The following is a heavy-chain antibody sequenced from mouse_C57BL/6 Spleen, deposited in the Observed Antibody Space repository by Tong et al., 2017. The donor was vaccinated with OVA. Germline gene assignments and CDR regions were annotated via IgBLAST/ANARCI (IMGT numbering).Heavy chain of an antibody. CDR3: ARFITTVVARWYFDV. Sequence: EVQLQESGAELVRPGSSVKMSCKTSGYTFTSYGINWVKQRPGQGLEWIGYIYIGNGYTEYNEKFKGKATLTSDTSSSTAYMELHSLTSEDSAVYFCARFITTVVARWYFDVWGTGTTVTVSS. V-gene: IGHV1-58*01. J-gene: IGHJ1*03. CDR1: GYTFTSYG. CDR2: IYIGNGYT. D-gene: IGHD1-1*01.